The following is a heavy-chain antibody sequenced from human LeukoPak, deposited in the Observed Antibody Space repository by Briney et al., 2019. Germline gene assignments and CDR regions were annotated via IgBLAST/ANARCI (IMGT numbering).Heavy chain of an antibody. D-gene: IGHD2-15*01. J-gene: IGHJ6*03. Sequence: NPSETLSLTCTVSGGSINSYYWSWIRQPPGKGLQWIGSIYYSGSTYYNPSLKSRVTISVDTSKNQFSLKLSSVTAADTAVYYCARGYCSGGSCYSYYYYNYMDVWGKGTTVTVSS. CDR3: ARGYCSGGSCYSYYYYNYMDV. CDR2: IYYSGST. CDR1: GGSINSYY. V-gene: IGHV4-59*12.